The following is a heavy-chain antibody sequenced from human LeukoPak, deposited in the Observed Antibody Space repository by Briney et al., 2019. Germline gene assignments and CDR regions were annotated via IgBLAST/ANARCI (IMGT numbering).Heavy chain of an antibody. V-gene: IGHV4-61*02. CDR1: GGSISSGSYY. CDR2: IYTSGNT. CDR3: ARAPDWYFDL. Sequence: SQTLSLTCTVSGGSISSGSYYWSWIRQPAGKGLEWIGRIYTSGNTNYNPSLKSRVTISVDTSKNQFSLKLSSVTAADTAVYYCARAPDWYFDLWGRGTLVTVSS. J-gene: IGHJ2*01. D-gene: IGHD2-2*01.